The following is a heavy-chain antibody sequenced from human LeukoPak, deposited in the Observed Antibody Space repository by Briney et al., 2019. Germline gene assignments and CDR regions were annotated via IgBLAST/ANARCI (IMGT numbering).Heavy chain of an antibody. CDR1: GGSISSGDYY. J-gene: IGHJ4*02. Sequence: SETLSLTCTVSGGSISSGDYYWSWNRQPPGKGLEWIGYIYYSGSTYYNPSLKSRVTISVDTSKNQFSLKLSSVTAADTAVYYCASRVGATSWVDYWGQGTLVTVSS. CDR2: IYYSGST. CDR3: ASRVGATSWVDY. D-gene: IGHD1-26*01. V-gene: IGHV4-30-4*01.